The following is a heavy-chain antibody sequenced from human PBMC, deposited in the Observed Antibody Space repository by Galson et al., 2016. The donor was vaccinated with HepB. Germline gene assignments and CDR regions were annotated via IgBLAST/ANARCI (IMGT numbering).Heavy chain of an antibody. V-gene: IGHV5-51*01. CDR3: AVAGTTSSSGFDI. CDR1: GNIFTTYW. Sequence: QSGAEVKKPGESLKISCQAYGNIFTTYWIAWVRQMPGKGLEWMAIIYPGNSDIRYSPSFQGQVTISADKSTTPAYLQWSSLKASDTAMYYCAVAGTTSSSGFDIWGHGTMVTVSS. D-gene: IGHD3-10*01. J-gene: IGHJ3*02. CDR2: IYPGNSDI.